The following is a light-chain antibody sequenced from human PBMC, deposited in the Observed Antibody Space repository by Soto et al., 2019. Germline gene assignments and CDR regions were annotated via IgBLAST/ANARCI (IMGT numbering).Light chain of an antibody. Sequence: IQMTQFPSSLSASIGDRVTITCRASHFVGSFLNWYQQKPGTAPKVLIYGATSLKSGVPSRFRGSGSGTDFTLTISRLEPEDFAVYFCQQSGSSPLTFGGGTKVEIK. V-gene: IGKV1-39*01. CDR1: HFVGSF. CDR3: QQSGSSPLT. CDR2: GAT. J-gene: IGKJ4*01.